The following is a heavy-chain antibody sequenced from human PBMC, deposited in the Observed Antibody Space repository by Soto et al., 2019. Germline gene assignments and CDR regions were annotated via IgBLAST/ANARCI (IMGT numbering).Heavy chain of an antibody. CDR1: GGSFSGYY. CDR3: ARVTGMVSAPCVDV. V-gene: IGHV4-34*01. CDR2: INHSGST. D-gene: IGHD2-8*02. Sequence: PSETLSLTCAVYGGSFSGYYWSWIRQPPGKGLEWIGEINHSGSTNYNPSLKSRVTISVDTSKNQFSLKLSSVTAADTAVYYRARVTGMVSAPCVDVWGQGTTVTVSS. J-gene: IGHJ6*02.